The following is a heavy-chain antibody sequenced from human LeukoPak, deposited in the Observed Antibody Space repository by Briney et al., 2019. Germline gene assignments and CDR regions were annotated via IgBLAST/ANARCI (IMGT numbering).Heavy chain of an antibody. D-gene: IGHD2-8*01. Sequence: GGSLRLSCAGSGFTFSSYAMHWVRQAPGKGLEYVSGISSNGGSTYHANSVKGRFTISRDISKNTLYLQMGSLRAKDMAVYYCAREYCTNGVCYKRFDYWGQGTLVTVSS. CDR3: AREYCTNGVCYKRFDY. J-gene: IGHJ4*02. CDR2: ISSNGGST. V-gene: IGHV3-64*01. CDR1: GFTFSSYA.